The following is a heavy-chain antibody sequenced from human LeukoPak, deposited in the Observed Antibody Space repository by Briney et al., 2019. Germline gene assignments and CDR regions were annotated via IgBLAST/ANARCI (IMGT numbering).Heavy chain of an antibody. CDR3: ARGGLDRSSSLLLDP. V-gene: IGHV4-59*08. J-gene: IGHJ5*02. D-gene: IGHD6-13*01. CDR1: GGSISSYY. Sequence: PSETLSLTCTVSGGSISSYYWSWIRQPPGKGLEWIGYIYYSGSTNYNPSLKSRVTISVDTSKNQFSLKLSSVTAADTAVYYCARGGLDRSSSLLLDPWGQGTLVPVSS. CDR2: IYYSGST.